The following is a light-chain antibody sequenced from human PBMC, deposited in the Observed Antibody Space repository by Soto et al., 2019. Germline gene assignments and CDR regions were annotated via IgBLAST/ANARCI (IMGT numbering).Light chain of an antibody. CDR3: QQSFSTPT. V-gene: IGKV1-39*01. CDR2: SAS. Sequence: DIQMTQSPSSLSTSIGDRVTITCRASQRINIYLNWYRQKPGKAPDLLIYSASNLQSGVPSRLSGSGSGTDFTLTISGMQSEDFATYYCQQSFSTPTFGQGTRLEI. J-gene: IGKJ5*01. CDR1: QRINIY.